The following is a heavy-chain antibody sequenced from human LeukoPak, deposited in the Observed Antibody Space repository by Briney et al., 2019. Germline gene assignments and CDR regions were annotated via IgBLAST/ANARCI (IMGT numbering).Heavy chain of an antibody. CDR2: IYHSGST. CDR3: ARVGGDILTGYYVFYS. V-gene: IGHV4-30-2*01. CDR1: GGSISSGGYS. Sequence: SETLTLTCAVSGGSISSGGYSWSWIRQPPGKGLEWIGYIYHSGSTYYNPSLKSRVTISVDRSKNQFSLKLSSVTAADTAVYYCARVGGDILTGYYVFYSWGQGTLVSVSS. D-gene: IGHD3-9*01. J-gene: IGHJ4*02.